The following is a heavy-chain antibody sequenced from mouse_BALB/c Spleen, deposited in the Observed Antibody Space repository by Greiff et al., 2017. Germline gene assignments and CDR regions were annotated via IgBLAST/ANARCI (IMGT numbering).Heavy chain of an antibody. CDR1: GYSFTSYW. CDR2: IYPGNSDT. V-gene: IGHV1-5*01. CDR3: TRDYDVRKTWFAY. Sequence: VQLQQSGTVLARPGASVKMSCKASGYSFTSYWMHWVKQRPGQGLEWIGAIYPGNSDTSYNQKFKGKAKLTAVTSASTAYMELSSLTNEDSAVYYCTRDYDVRKTWFAYWGQGTLVTVSA. J-gene: IGHJ3*01. D-gene: IGHD2-4*01.